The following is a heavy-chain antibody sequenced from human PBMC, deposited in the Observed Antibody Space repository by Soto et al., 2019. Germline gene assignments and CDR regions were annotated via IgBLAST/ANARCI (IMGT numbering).Heavy chain of an antibody. CDR2: IYHSGST. CDR3: ARVVGGDHYFDY. J-gene: IGHJ4*02. Sequence: QVQLQESGPGLVKPSGTLSLTCAVSSGSISSSNWWSWVRQPPGKGLEWIGEIYHSGSTNYNPSLKSRVPISVDKSKNQFSLKLSSVAAADTAVYYCARVVGGDHYFDYWGQGTLVTVSS. V-gene: IGHV4-4*02. CDR1: SGSISSSNW. D-gene: IGHD3-16*01.